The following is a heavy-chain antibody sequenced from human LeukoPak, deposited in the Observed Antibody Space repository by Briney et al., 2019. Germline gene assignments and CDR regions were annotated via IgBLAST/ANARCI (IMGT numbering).Heavy chain of an antibody. CDR3: ARGRGLDY. V-gene: IGHV4-34*01. Sequence: PSETLSLTCTVSGGSISSYYWSWIRQPPGKGLEWIGEINHSGSTNYNPSLKSRVTISVDTSKNQFSLKLSSVTAADTAVYYCARGRGLDYWGQGTLVTVSS. J-gene: IGHJ4*02. CDR1: GGSISSYY. CDR2: INHSGST. D-gene: IGHD3-10*01.